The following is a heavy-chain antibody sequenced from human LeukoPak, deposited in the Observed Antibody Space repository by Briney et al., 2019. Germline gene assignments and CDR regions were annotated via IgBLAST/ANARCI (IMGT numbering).Heavy chain of an antibody. CDR2: ISAYNGNT. CDR1: GYTFTSYG. CDR3: ARDRDIVVVVAATVYYYYGMDV. V-gene: IGHV1-18*01. Sequence: APVKVSCKASGYTFTSYGISWVRQAPGQGLEWMGWISAYNGNTNYAQKLQGRVTMTTDTSTSTAYMELRSLRSDDTAVYYCARDRDIVVVVAATVYYYYGMDVWGQGTTVTVSS. D-gene: IGHD2-15*01. J-gene: IGHJ6*02.